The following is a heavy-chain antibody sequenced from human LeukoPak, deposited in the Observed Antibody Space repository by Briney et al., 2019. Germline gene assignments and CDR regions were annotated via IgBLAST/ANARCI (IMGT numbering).Heavy chain of an antibody. CDR2: IYSGGNT. CDR1: GFTVSSNF. J-gene: IGHJ3*02. CDR3: ARHVSLLDAFDI. D-gene: IGHD3-10*02. V-gene: IGHV3-66*02. Sequence: SGGSLRLSCAASGFTVSSNFMSWVRQAPGKGLEWVSVIYSGGNTYYADSVKGRFTISRDNSKNTLYLQMNSLRAEDTAVYYCARHVSLLDAFDIWGQGTMVTVSS.